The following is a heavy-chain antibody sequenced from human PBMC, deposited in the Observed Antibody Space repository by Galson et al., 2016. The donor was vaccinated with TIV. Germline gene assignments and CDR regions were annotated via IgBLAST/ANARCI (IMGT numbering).Heavy chain of an antibody. J-gene: IGHJ4*02. CDR1: GFTFSHHA. CDR2: IKSNGDSP. CDR3: VKDSRTSGYYVGVLDF. V-gene: IGHV3-64D*06. D-gene: IGHD3-22*01. Sequence: SLRLSCAASGFTFSHHAIHWVRKAPGKGLEYVSAIKSNGDSPYYVDSVRGRFTISRDNSKNTVYLQMTGLISEDRAIYYCVKDSRTSGYYVGVLDFWGQGTLVTVSS.